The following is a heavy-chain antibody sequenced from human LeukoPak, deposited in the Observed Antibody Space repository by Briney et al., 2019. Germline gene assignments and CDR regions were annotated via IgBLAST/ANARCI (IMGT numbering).Heavy chain of an antibody. CDR1: GGSISSSSYY. CDR2: IYYSGST. J-gene: IGHJ6*03. Sequence: SETLSLTCTVSGGSISSSSYYWGWIRQSPGKGLEWIGSIYYSGSTYYNPSLKSRVTMSVDTSKNQFSLKLSSVTAADTAVYYCAREWINYYYMDVWGKGTTVTVSS. V-gene: IGHV4-39*07. D-gene: IGHD2-2*03. CDR3: AREWINYYYMDV.